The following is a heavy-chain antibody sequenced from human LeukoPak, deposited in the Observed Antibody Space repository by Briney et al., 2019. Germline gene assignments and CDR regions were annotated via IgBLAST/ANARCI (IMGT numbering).Heavy chain of an antibody. Sequence: GGSLRLSCAVSGFTFSDYYMSWIRQAPGKGLEWVSYISSSGTTIYYADSVKGRFTISRDNAKNSLYLQMNSLRAEDTAVYYCASDMYTYDYVWGSYRYFDYWGQGTLVTVSS. D-gene: IGHD3-16*02. CDR3: ASDMYTYDYVWGSYRYFDY. CDR1: GFTFSDYY. V-gene: IGHV3-11*01. CDR2: ISSSGTTI. J-gene: IGHJ4*02.